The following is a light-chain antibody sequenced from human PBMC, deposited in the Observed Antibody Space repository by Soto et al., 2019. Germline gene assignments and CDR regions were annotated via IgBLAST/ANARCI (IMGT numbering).Light chain of an antibody. CDR2: DVS. Sequence: QSVLTQPASVSGSPGQSITISCTGTSSDVGGYNYVSWYQQYPGKAPKLLIFDVSNRPSGVSNRFSGSKSGNTASLTISGLQAEDEADYYCSSYRSSIFIAFGTWTKLTVL. V-gene: IGLV2-14*01. CDR1: SSDVGGYNY. J-gene: IGLJ1*01. CDR3: SSYRSSIFIA.